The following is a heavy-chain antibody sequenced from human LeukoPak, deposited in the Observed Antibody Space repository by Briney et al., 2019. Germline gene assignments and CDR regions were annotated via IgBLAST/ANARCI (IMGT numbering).Heavy chain of an antibody. CDR3: ARQRDYYGAFDP. CDR1: GGSISSHY. Sequence: PSETLSLTCTVSGGSISSHYWSRIRQPPGKGLEWIGYVYHTGSTNYNSSLKSRVTISADTSKNQFSLKLSSVTAADTAFYFCARQRDYYGAFDPWGQGTLVTVSS. CDR2: VYHTGST. D-gene: IGHD3-10*01. V-gene: IGHV4-59*08. J-gene: IGHJ5*02.